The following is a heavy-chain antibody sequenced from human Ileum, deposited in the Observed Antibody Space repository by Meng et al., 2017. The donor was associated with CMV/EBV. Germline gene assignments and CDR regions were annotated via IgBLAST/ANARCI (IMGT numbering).Heavy chain of an antibody. CDR2: VNHIGGT. J-gene: IGHJ5*02. CDR3: ARKRDLGPDLSWLDP. V-gene: IGHV4-34*02. CDR1: GSSFGGFY. D-gene: IGHD5-24*01. Sequence: QVPLQQWGAGLLKPSETLSLTCAVYGSSFGGFYWTWIRQTPGKGLEWIGEVNHIGGTNYNPSLKSRVTIPVDTSKKEFSLKLNSVTAADTAAYYCARKRDLGPDLSWLDPWGQGSLVTVSS.